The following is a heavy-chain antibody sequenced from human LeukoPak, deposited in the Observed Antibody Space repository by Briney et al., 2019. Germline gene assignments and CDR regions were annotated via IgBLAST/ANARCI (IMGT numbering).Heavy chain of an antibody. D-gene: IGHD3-10*01. CDR1: GFTFDDYG. CDR3: ARDKSGTMIRGVITTYYYSMDV. CDR2: INWNGGST. J-gene: IGHJ6*03. V-gene: IGHV3-20*04. Sequence: GGSLRLSCAASGFTFDDYGMSWVRQAPGKGLEWVSGINWNGGSTGYADSVKGRFTISRDNAKNSLYLQMNSLRAEDTALYYCARDKSGTMIRGVITTYYYSMDVWGKGTTVTISS.